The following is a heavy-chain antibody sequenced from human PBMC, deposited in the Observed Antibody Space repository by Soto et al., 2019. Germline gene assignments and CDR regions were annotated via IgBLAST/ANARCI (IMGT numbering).Heavy chain of an antibody. CDR1: GYTFTGYY. CDR2: INPNSGGT. V-gene: IGHV1-2*02. D-gene: IGHD5-18*01. Sequence: ASVKVSCKASGYTFTGYYMHWVRQAPGQGLEWMGWINPNSGGTNYAQKFQGRVTMTRDTSISTAYMELSRLRSDDTAVYYCARELHPVKSKNHYYGMDVWGQGPTVTVSS. CDR3: ARELHPVKSKNHYYGMDV. J-gene: IGHJ6*02.